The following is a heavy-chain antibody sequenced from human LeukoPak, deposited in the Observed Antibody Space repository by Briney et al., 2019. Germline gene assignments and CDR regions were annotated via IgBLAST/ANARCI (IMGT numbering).Heavy chain of an antibody. CDR1: GGSISSCY. V-gene: IGHV4-59*12. CDR3: ARRGMYSGSRGYFDY. Sequence: SETLSLTCTVSGGSISSCYWSWIRQPPGKGLEWIGYIYYSGSTNYNPSLKSRVTISVDTSKNQFSLKLSSVTAADTAVYYCARRGMYSGSRGYFDYWGQGTLVTVSS. J-gene: IGHJ4*02. CDR2: IYYSGST. D-gene: IGHD1-26*01.